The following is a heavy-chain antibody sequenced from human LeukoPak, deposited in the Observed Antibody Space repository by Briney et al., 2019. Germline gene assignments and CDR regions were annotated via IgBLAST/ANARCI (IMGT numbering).Heavy chain of an antibody. D-gene: IGHD6-19*01. V-gene: IGHV3-23*01. CDR2: ISGSGGRT. CDR1: GFTSSNYA. J-gene: IGHJ4*02. CDR3: ARGPGYSSGWYVLSVDY. Sequence: GGSLRLSCAASGFTSSNYAMNWVRQAPGKGLEWVSGISGSGGRTFYADSVKGRFTISRDNSKSTLYLQMNSLSAEDTAVYYCARGPGYSSGWYVLSVDYWGQGTLVTVSS.